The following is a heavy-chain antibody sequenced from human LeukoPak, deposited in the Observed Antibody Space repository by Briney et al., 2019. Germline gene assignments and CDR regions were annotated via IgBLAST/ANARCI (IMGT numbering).Heavy chain of an antibody. Sequence: GGSLRLSCAASGFTFSSYWMSWVRQAPGKGLEWVANIKQDGSEKYYVDSVKGRFTISRDNAKNSLYLQMNSLRAEDTAVYYCARVIAAAGMYYFDYWGQGTLVTVSS. CDR2: IKQDGSEK. CDR1: GFTFSSYW. J-gene: IGHJ4*02. V-gene: IGHV3-7*01. D-gene: IGHD6-13*01. CDR3: ARVIAAAGMYYFDY.